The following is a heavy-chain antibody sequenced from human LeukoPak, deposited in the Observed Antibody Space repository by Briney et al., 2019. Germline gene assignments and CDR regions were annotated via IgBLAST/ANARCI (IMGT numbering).Heavy chain of an antibody. CDR1: DVSTTNNY. J-gene: IGHJ4*02. D-gene: IGHD3-10*01. CDR3: ARVSFYGSGSMFVDY. V-gene: IGHV4-59*01. CDR2: MYNTVTT. Sequence: SETLSLTCSVSDVSTTNNYWSWIRQPPGKGLEWIGYMYNTVTTNYNPSLKSRLTMSLDTSKNQFSLKLSSVTAADTAVYYCARVSFYGSGSMFVDYWGPGTLVTVSS.